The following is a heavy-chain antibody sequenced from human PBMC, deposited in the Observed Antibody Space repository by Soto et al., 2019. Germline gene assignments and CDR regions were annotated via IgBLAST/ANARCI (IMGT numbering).Heavy chain of an antibody. CDR3: AKSSPWVLGFDF. CDR2: ISHDGGIT. D-gene: IGHD2-2*03. J-gene: IGHJ4*02. Sequence: GESLKISCAASGFTFSVYAMHWVRQAPGKGLEWVAVISHDGGITDYGDSVKGRFTVSRDSSQSTVYLQMHTLRPEDTAVYHCAKSSPWVLGFDFWGQGTLVTVSS. CDR1: GFTFSVYA. V-gene: IGHV3-30*18.